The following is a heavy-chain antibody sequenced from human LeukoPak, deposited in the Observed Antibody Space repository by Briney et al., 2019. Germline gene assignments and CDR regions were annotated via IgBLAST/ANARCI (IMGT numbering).Heavy chain of an antibody. CDR3: ASERSYGMDV. CDR2: ISSSSSYI. V-gene: IGHV3-21*01. Sequence: GGSLRLPCAASGFTFSSYSMNWVRQAPGEGLEWVSSISSSSSYIYYADSVKGRFTISRDNAKNSLYLQMNSLRAEDTAVYYCASERSYGMDVWGQGTTVTVSS. J-gene: IGHJ6*02. CDR1: GFTFSSYS.